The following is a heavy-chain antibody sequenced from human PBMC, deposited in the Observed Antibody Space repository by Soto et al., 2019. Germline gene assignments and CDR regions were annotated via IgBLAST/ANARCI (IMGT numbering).Heavy chain of an antibody. J-gene: IGHJ6*02. CDR2: IKSKTDGGTT. Sequence: GGSLRLSCAASGFTFSNAWMNWVRQAPGKGLEWVGRIKSKTDGGTTDYAAPVKGRFTISRDDSKNTLYLQMNSLKTEDTAVYYCTSSTLMVYAISLFPHYYYYGMDVWGQGTTVTVSS. CDR1: GFTFSNAW. V-gene: IGHV3-15*07. D-gene: IGHD2-8*01. CDR3: TSSTLMVYAISLFPHYYYYGMDV.